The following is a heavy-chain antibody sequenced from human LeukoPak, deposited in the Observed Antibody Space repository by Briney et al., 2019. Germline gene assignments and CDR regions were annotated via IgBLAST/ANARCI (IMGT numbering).Heavy chain of an antibody. D-gene: IGHD3-22*01. CDR1: GGSFSGYY. J-gene: IGHJ4*02. Sequence: PSETLSLTCAVYGGSFSGYYWSWIRQPPGKGLEWIGEINHSGSTNYNPSLKSRVTISVDTSKNQFSLKLSSVTAADTAVYYCARDRRNYYDSSGYTRRFDYWGQGTLVTVFS. CDR3: ARDRRNYYDSSGYTRRFDY. V-gene: IGHV4-34*01. CDR2: INHSGST.